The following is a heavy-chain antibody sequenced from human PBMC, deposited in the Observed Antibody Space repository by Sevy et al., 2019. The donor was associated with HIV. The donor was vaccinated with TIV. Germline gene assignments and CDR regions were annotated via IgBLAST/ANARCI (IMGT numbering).Heavy chain of an antibody. CDR3: VKGEGADVWGSYRFDY. CDR2: ISSNGGST. CDR1: GFTFSSYA. Sequence: GGSLRLSCSASGFTFSSYAMHWVRQAPGKGLEYVSAISSNGGSTYYADSVKGRFTISRDNSKSTLYLQMSSLRAEDTAVYYCVKGEGADVWGSYRFDYWGQGTLVTVSS. J-gene: IGHJ4*02. V-gene: IGHV3-64D*06. D-gene: IGHD3-16*02.